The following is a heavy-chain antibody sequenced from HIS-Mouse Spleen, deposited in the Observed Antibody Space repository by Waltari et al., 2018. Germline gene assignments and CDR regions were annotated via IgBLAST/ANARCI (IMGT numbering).Heavy chain of an antibody. CDR1: GGSISSSSYY. D-gene: IGHD6-13*01. J-gene: IGHJ2*01. Sequence: QLQLQESGPGLVKPSETLSLTCTVSGGSISSSSYYWGWISQPPGKGMAWIGSIYYSGSTYYNPSLKSRVTISVDTSKNQFSLKLSSVTAADTAVYYCAREIPYSSSWYDWYFDLWGRGTLVTVSS. CDR3: AREIPYSSSWYDWYFDL. V-gene: IGHV4-39*07. CDR2: IYYSGST.